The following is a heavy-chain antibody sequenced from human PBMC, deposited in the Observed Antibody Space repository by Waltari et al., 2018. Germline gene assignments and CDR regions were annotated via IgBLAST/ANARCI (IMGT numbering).Heavy chain of an antibody. CDR1: GYTFTSYD. Sequence: QVQLVQSGAEVKKPGASVKVSCTASGYTFTSYDINWVRQATGQGREWMGWRNPNSGNTGYAQKFQGRGTMTRNTSISTAYMELSSLRSEDTAVYYCARGMTYYYGSGSYLTGSWGQGTLVTVSS. CDR2: RNPNSGNT. D-gene: IGHD3-10*01. J-gene: IGHJ4*02. V-gene: IGHV1-8*01. CDR3: ARGMTYYYGSGSYLTGS.